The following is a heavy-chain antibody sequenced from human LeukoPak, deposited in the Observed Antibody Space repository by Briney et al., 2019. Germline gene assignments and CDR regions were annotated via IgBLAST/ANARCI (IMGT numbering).Heavy chain of an antibody. V-gene: IGHV1-18*01. CDR1: GYTFTSYG. CDR3: GRDYRRVAAADPYYYYYMDV. Sequence: GASVKVSCKASGYTFTSYGISWARQAPGQGLEWMGWISAYNGNTNYAQKLQGRVTMTTDTSTSTAYMELRSLRSDDTAVYYCGRDYRRVAAADPYYYYYMDVWGKGTTVTVSS. D-gene: IGHD6-13*01. J-gene: IGHJ6*03. CDR2: ISAYNGNT.